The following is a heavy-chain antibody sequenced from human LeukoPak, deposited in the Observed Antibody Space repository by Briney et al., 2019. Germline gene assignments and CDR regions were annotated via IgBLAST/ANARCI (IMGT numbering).Heavy chain of an antibody. CDR2: IYYSGST. J-gene: IGHJ4*02. CDR1: GGSISSYY. Sequence: SETLSLTCTVSGGSISSYYWSWIRQPPGKGLEWIGSIYYSGSTYSNPSLQSRVTISVDTSKNQFSLKLNSVTAADTAVYYCARAIEVGAMTPFDYWGQGTLVTVSS. CDR3: ARAIEVGAMTPFDY. V-gene: IGHV4-59*05. D-gene: IGHD1-26*01.